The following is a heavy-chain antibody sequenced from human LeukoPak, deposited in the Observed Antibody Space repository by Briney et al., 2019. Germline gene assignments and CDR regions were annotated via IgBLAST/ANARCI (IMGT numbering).Heavy chain of an antibody. V-gene: IGHV3-23*01. D-gene: IGHD3-22*01. J-gene: IGHJ4*02. CDR2: ISTSGRT. CDR3: AKDLDSTGYYSYGY. CDR1: GFTFSSYA. Sequence: TGGSLRLSCAASGFTFSSYAMNWVRQAPGKGLEWVSLISTSGRTHYADSVKGRFTISRDNSKNTLYLQMNRLRAEDTAVYHCAKDLDSTGYYSYGYWGQGTLVTVSS.